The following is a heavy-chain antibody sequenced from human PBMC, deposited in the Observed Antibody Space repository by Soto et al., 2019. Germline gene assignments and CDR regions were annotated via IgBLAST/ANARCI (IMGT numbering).Heavy chain of an antibody. CDR3: ASHYSPGPLDY. CDR2: ISSSSSYT. D-gene: IGHD2-21*01. V-gene: IGHV3-11*03. CDR1: GFTFSDYY. J-gene: IGHJ4*02. Sequence: PGGSLRLSCAAPGFTFSDYYMSWIRQAPGKGLEWVSYISSSSSYTNYADSVKGRFTISRDNAKNSLYLQMNSLRAEDTAVYYCASHYSPGPLDYWGQGTLVTVSS.